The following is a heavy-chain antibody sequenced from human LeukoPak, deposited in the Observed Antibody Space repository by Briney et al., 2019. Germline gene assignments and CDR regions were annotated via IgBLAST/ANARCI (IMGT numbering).Heavy chain of an antibody. CDR3: ARDQEGFDY. Sequence: ASVKVTCKASGYTFTSNYIHWVRQAPGQGLEWMGMIYPRDGSTSYAQKFQGRVTVTRDASTSTVHMELSGLRSEDTAVYYCARDQEGFDYWGQGTLVTVSS. V-gene: IGHV1-46*01. CDR2: IYPRDGST. CDR1: GYTFTSNY. J-gene: IGHJ4*02.